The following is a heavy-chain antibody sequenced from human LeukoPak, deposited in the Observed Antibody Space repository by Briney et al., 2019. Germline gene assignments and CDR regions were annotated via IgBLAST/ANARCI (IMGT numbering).Heavy chain of an antibody. Sequence: PGGSLRLSCAASGFTFSSYGMHWVRQAPGKGLEWVAFIRYDGSNKYYADSVKGRFTISRDNSKNTLYLQMNSLRAEDTAVYYCASLVVVAAGGRFRDVWGKGATVTVSS. V-gene: IGHV3-30*02. J-gene: IGHJ6*04. D-gene: IGHD2-15*01. CDR1: GFTFSSYG. CDR3: ASLVVVAAGGRFRDV. CDR2: IRYDGSNK.